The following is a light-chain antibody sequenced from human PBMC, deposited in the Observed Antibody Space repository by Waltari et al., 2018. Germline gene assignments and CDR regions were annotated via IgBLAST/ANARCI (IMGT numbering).Light chain of an antibody. CDR2: KDT. CDR1: ALPRQF. CDR3: QSADASGTYKL. V-gene: IGLV3-25*03. Sequence: SSELTQPPSVSVSPGQTARITCSGDALPRQFASWYQPKPCQAPVIVISKDTGKPSEITERCSCSSSGTTVTLIISGVQEEDEADYYCQSADASGTYKLFGGGTKLTVL. J-gene: IGLJ2*01.